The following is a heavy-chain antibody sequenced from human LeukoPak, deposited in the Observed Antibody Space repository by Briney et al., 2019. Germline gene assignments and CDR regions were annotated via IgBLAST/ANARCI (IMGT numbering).Heavy chain of an antibody. V-gene: IGHV3-73*01. CDR2: IRSKSNNYAT. D-gene: IGHD1-26*01. CDR1: GFIFSGSP. Sequence: GGSLRLSCAASGFIFSGSPMYWVREASGKGLEWVGHIRSKSNNYATEYAVSMKGRFTISSDDSNNTAYLQMNSLKTEDTAMYYCTAPYSNSGSYYEAFDIWGQGTLVTVSS. CDR3: TAPYSNSGSYYEAFDI. J-gene: IGHJ3*02.